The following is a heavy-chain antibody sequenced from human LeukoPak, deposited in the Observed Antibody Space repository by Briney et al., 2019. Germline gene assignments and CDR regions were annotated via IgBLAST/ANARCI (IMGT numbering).Heavy chain of an antibody. Sequence: ASVKVSCKASGYTFTSYGISWVRQAPGQGLEWMGWISAYNGNTNYAQKLQGRVTMTTDTSTSTAYMELRSLRSDDTAVYYCAIGPAGYSSSWYAFDIWGQGPMVTVSS. J-gene: IGHJ3*02. CDR1: GYTFTSYG. D-gene: IGHD6-13*01. CDR2: ISAYNGNT. V-gene: IGHV1-18*01. CDR3: AIGPAGYSSSWYAFDI.